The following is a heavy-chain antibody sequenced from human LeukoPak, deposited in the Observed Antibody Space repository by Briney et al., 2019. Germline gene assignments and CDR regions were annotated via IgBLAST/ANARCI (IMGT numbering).Heavy chain of an antibody. V-gene: IGHV1-18*01. CDR2: ISVYNGNT. D-gene: IGHD3-22*01. J-gene: IGHJ4*02. CDR1: GYTFTNNA. CDR3: ARNHPYYYDSNGLYYFDY. Sequence: ASVKVSCKTSGYTFTNNAITWVRRAPGQGLEWLGWISVYNGNTNYAQKLQGRVTMTTDTSTTTVYMELRSLRSDDTAVYYCARNHPYYYDSNGLYYFDYWGQGTLVTVSS.